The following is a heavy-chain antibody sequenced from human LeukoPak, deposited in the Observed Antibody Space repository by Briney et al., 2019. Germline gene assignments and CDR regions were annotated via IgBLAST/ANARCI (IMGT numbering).Heavy chain of an antibody. CDR3: ARGSSSSFYYYYMDV. CDR2: ISPIFGTA. J-gene: IGHJ6*03. Sequence: GASEKVSCEASGGTLSSYAISWVRQAPGDGREWMGGISPIFGTANYAQTFQGRVTITTDEATSTAYMELSSLRSEDTAVYYCARGSSSSFYYYYMDVWGKGTTVTVSS. D-gene: IGHD6-6*01. V-gene: IGHV1-69*05. CDR1: GGTLSSYA.